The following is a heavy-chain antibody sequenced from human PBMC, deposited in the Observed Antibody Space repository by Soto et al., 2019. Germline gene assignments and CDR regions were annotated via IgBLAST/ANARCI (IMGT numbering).Heavy chain of an antibody. Sequence: SETLSLTCAVYGGSFSGYYWSWIRQPPGKGLEWIGEINHSGSTNYNPSLKSRVTISVDTSKNQFSLKLSSVTAADTAVYYCARDSLVATKSYYYYGMEVWGQGTTVTVSS. CDR1: GGSFSGYY. D-gene: IGHD5-12*01. CDR2: INHSGST. J-gene: IGHJ6*02. V-gene: IGHV4-34*01. CDR3: ARDSLVATKSYYYYGMEV.